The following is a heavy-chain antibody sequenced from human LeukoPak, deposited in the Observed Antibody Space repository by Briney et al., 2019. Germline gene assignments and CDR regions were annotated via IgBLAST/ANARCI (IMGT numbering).Heavy chain of an antibody. CDR3: ARGYSSSRDAFDI. CDR1: GGSISSYY. Sequence: PSETLSLTCTVSGGSISSYYWSWIRQPPGKGLEWIGYIYYSGSTNYNPSLKSRVTISVDTSKNQFSLKLSSVTAADTAVYYCARGYSSSRDAFDIWGQGTMVTVSS. J-gene: IGHJ3*02. CDR2: IYYSGST. D-gene: IGHD6-13*01. V-gene: IGHV4-59*08.